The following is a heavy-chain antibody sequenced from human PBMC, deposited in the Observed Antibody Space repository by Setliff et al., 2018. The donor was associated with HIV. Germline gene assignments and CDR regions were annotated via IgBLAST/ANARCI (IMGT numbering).Heavy chain of an antibody. CDR2: IYTSGST. J-gene: IGHJ4*02. V-gene: IGHV4-61*02. D-gene: IGHD2-15*01. CDR1: GGSISSGIYY. CDR3: ARQHTSWRHFDY. Sequence: SETLSLTCTVSGGSISSGIYYWSWIRQPAGKGLEWIGRIYTSGSTKYNPSLKSRVTLSVDTSKNQFSLTLTSVTAADTAVYYCARQHTSWRHFDYWGQGTLVTVSS.